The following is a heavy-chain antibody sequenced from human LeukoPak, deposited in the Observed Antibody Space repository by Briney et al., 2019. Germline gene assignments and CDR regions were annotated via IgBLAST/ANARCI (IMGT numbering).Heavy chain of an antibody. V-gene: IGHV4-59*12. D-gene: IGHD2-15*01. CDR2: IYYSGST. J-gene: IGHJ4*02. CDR3: ARALSSETPFDY. Sequence: SETLSLTCTVSGGSISSYYWSWIRQPPGKGLEWIGYIYYSGSTNYNPSLKSRVTISVDKSKNQFSLKLSSVTAADTAVYYCARALSSETPFDYWGQGTLVTVSS. CDR1: GGSISSYY.